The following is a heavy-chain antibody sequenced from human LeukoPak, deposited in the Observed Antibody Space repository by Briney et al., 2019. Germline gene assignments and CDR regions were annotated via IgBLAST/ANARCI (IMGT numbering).Heavy chain of an antibody. D-gene: IGHD3-10*01. J-gene: IGHJ4*02. CDR3: ARNFDDSGSLGYY. V-gene: IGHV4-4*02. CDR2: TYHSGST. CDR1: GGSISSSYW. Sequence: SGTLSLTCAVSGGSISSSYWWSWVRQPPGKGLEWIGETYHSGSTNYNPSLKSRVTISVDKSKNQFSLKLRSVTAADTAVYYCARNFDDSGSLGYYWGQGTQVTVSS.